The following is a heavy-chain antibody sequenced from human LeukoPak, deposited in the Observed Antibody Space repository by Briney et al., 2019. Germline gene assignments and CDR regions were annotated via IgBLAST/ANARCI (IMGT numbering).Heavy chain of an antibody. D-gene: IGHD4-17*01. CDR2: INHSGST. V-gene: IGHV4-34*01. CDR3: AREFYGDYVYFQH. Sequence: KPSETLSLTCTVSGGSISSHYWSWIRQPPGKGLEWIGEINHSGSTNYNPSLKSRVTISVDTSKNQFSLKLSSVTAADTAVYYCAREFYGDYVYFQHWGQGTLVTVSS. CDR1: GGSISSHY. J-gene: IGHJ1*01.